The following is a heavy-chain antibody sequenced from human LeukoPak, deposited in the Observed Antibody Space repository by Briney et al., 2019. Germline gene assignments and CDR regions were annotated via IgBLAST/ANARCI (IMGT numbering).Heavy chain of an antibody. CDR3: ARDLESIREDSQWLPNNDY. J-gene: IGHJ4*02. CDR2: IIPIFGTA. Sequence: SVKVSCKASGGTFSSYAISWVRQAPGQGLEWMGGIIPIFGTANYAQKFQGRVTMTTDTSTSTAYMELRSLRSDDTAVYYCARDLESIREDSQWLPNNDYWGQGTLVTVSS. V-gene: IGHV1-69*05. D-gene: IGHD6-19*01. CDR1: GGTFSSYA.